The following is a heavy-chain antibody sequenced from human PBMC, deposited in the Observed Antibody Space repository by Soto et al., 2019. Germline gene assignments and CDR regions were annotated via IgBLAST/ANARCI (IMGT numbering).Heavy chain of an antibody. CDR3: ARGFTGSAGRFDP. J-gene: IGHJ5*02. CDR1: GYKFATYW. V-gene: IGHV5-51*01. CDR2: IYPGDSET. Sequence: GESLKLSCTGSGYKFATYWIAWVRQMPGRGLEWMGIIYPGDSETIYSSSFRGHVTISADKSLNTAYLQWDSLTASDSAIYYCARGFTGSAGRFDPWGQGTVVTVS. D-gene: IGHD6-25*01.